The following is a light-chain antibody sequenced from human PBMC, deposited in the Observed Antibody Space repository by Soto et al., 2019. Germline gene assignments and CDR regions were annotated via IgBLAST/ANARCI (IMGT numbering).Light chain of an antibody. Sequence: QSALTQPASVSGSPGQSITISCTGTSSDVGGYNYVSWYQQHPGKAPKLMIYDVSNRPSGVSNRFSGSKSGNTASLTISGLQAEDEADYYCSSYTSSSTFPYVFGTGTKLTV. CDR2: DVS. CDR1: SSDVGGYNY. J-gene: IGLJ1*01. V-gene: IGLV2-14*01. CDR3: SSYTSSSTFPYV.